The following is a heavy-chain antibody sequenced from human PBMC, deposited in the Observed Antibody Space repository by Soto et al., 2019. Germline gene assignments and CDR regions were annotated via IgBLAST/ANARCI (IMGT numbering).Heavy chain of an antibody. J-gene: IGHJ4*02. D-gene: IGHD3-22*01. CDR3: ARDWTHYDSSGPGDY. CDR2: INADNGDT. V-gene: IGHV1-3*01. CDR1: GYTFTNYP. Sequence: ASVKVSCKASGYTFTNYPMHWVHQAPGQRLEWMGWINADNGDTKYSQKFQGRVTITRDTSAITAYMELSSLRSEDTAVYYCARDWTHYDSSGPGDYWGQGTLVTVSS.